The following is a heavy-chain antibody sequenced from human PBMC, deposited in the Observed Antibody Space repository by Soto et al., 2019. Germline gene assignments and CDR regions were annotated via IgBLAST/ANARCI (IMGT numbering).Heavy chain of an antibody. CDR3: ARNDKSGLDY. V-gene: IGHV1-46*01. Sequence: QVQLVQSGAEVKKPGASVKVSCKASGYTFTNYYMHWVRQAPGQGLEWMGMINPTGGSTSYAQKFQGRVTMTRDTSTSRVYMELISLRSEDTAVYYCARNDKSGLDYWGQGTLVTVSS. CDR2: INPTGGST. D-gene: IGHD1-1*01. CDR1: GYTFTNYY. J-gene: IGHJ4*02.